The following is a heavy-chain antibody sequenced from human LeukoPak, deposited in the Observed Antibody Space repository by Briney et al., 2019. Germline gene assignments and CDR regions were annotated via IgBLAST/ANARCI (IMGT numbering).Heavy chain of an antibody. J-gene: IGHJ4*02. Sequence: PSETPSLTCTVSGASVGSAGYHWSWIRQPPGGGLEWIGYIYYISNTNYNPSLKSRVTMSVDPSKSQFSLKLNSVTAADTAVYYCARTQSQSGSYRYYFGYWGQGTLVTVSS. CDR3: ARTQSQSGSYRYYFGY. CDR1: GASVGSAGYH. V-gene: IGHV4-61*08. D-gene: IGHD1-26*01. CDR2: IYYISNT.